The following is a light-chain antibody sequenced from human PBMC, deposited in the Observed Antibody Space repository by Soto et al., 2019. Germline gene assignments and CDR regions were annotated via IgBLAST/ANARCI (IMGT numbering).Light chain of an antibody. CDR3: AAWDDSLNAYV. V-gene: IGLV1-44*01. CDR2: SNN. J-gene: IGLJ1*01. Sequence: QSVLTQPPSASGTPGQRVTISCSGSSSNIGSNTVNWYQQLPGTAPKLLIYSNNQRPSGVPDRFSGSKSGTSASLAISGLQSEDEDDYYCAAWDDSLNAYVFGTGNKVTVL. CDR1: SSNIGSNT.